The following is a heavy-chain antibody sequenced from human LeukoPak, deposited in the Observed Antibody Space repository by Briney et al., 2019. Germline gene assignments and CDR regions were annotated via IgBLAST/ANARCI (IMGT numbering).Heavy chain of an antibody. V-gene: IGHV3-30*02. CDR3: AKDKGDSSWPPEYFQH. Sequence: GGSLRLSCAASGFTFSSYGMHWVRQAPGKGLEWVAFIRYDGSNKYYADSVKGRFTISRDNSKNTLYLQMNSLRAEDTAVYYCAKDKGDSSWPPEYFQHWGQGTLVTVSS. CDR1: GFTFSSYG. CDR2: IRYDGSNK. D-gene: IGHD6-13*01. J-gene: IGHJ1*01.